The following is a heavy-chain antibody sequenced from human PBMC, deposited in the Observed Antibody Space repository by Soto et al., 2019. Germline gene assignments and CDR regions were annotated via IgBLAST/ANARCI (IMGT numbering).Heavy chain of an antibody. CDR1: GYTFTSYG. Sequence: GASVKVSCKASGYTFTSYGISWVRQAPGQGLEWMGWISAYNGNTNYAQKLQGRVTMTTDTSTSTAYMELRSLRSDDTAVYYCARDRGPYIVVVPAALALDYWGQGTLVTVSS. CDR2: ISAYNGNT. J-gene: IGHJ4*02. V-gene: IGHV1-18*01. D-gene: IGHD2-2*01. CDR3: ARDRGPYIVVVPAALALDY.